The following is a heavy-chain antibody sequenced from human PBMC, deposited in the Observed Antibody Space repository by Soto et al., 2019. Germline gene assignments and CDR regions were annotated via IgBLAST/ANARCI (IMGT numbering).Heavy chain of an antibody. J-gene: IGHJ4*02. CDR3: ARSQEKDDGYTVDTAMVKGIDY. CDR1: GYTFTGYY. D-gene: IGHD5-18*01. CDR2: INPNSGGT. V-gene: IGHV1-2*02. Sequence: RASVKVSCKASGYTFTGYYMHWVRQAPGQGLEWMGWINPNSGGTNYAQKFQGRVTMTRDTSISTAYMELSRLRSDDTAVYYCARSQEKDDGYTVDTAMVKGIDYWGQGTLVTVSS.